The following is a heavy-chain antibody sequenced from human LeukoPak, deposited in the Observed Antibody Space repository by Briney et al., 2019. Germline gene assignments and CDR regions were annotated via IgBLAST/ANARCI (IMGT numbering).Heavy chain of an antibody. Sequence: SETLSLTCAVYGGSFSGYYWSWIRQPPGKGLEWIGEINHSGSTNYNPSLKSRVTMSVDTSKNQFSLKLSSVTAVDTAVYYCARSTYYNILTGYYGYFDLWGRGTLVTVSS. CDR1: GGSFSGYY. CDR3: ARSTYYNILTGYYGYFDL. CDR2: INHSGST. V-gene: IGHV4-34*01. J-gene: IGHJ2*01. D-gene: IGHD3-9*01.